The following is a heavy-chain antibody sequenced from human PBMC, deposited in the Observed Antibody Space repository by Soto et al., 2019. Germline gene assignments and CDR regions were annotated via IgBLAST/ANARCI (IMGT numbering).Heavy chain of an antibody. D-gene: IGHD6-6*01. CDR2: IYYSGST. CDR1: GGSISSYY. J-gene: IGHJ4*02. CDR3: ARLSGIAARHFDF. V-gene: IGHV4-59*08. Sequence: TSETLSLTCTVAGGSISSYYWSWIRQPPGKGLEWIGYIYYSGSTNYNPSLKSRVTISVDTSKNQFSLKLSSVTAADTAVYYCARLSGIAARHFDFWGQGTLVSVSS.